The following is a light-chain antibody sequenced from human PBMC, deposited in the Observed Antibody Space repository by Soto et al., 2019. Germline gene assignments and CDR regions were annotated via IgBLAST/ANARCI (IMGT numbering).Light chain of an antibody. V-gene: IGLV2-14*01. CDR3: SSYTSSSTPYV. Sequence: QSALTQPASVSGSPGQSITISCTGTSSDGGGYNYVSWYQQHPGKATKLMIYDVSNRPSVVSNPFSGSKSGNTASLTISGLQAEDEADYDGSSYTSSSTPYVFGTGTKLTVL. J-gene: IGLJ1*01. CDR2: DVS. CDR1: SSDGGGYNY.